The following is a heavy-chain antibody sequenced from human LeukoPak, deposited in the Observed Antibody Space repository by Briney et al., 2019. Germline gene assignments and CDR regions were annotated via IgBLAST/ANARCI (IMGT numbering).Heavy chain of an antibody. D-gene: IGHD3-9*01. CDR1: GFTFSDYY. J-gene: IGHJ6*02. CDR3: ARESVDILYYYGMDV. CDR2: ISSSGSTI. Sequence: PGGSLRLSCAASGFTFSDYYMSWIRQAPGKGLEWVSYISSSGSTIYYADSVKGRFTISRDNAKNSLYLQMNSLRAEDTAVYYCARESVDILYYYGMDVWGQGTTVTVSS. V-gene: IGHV3-11*01.